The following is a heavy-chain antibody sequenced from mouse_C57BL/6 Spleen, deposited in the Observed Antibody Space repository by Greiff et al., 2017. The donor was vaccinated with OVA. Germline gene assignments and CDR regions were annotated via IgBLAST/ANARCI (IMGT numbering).Heavy chain of an antibody. V-gene: IGHV1-64*01. CDR2: IHPNSGST. CDR3: ARYLGDYDDSYAMDY. CDR1: GYTFTSYW. J-gene: IGHJ4*01. Sequence: VQLQQPGAELVKPGASVKLSCKASGYTFTSYWMHWVKQRPGQGLEWIGMIHPNSGSTNYNEKFKSKATLTVDKSSSTAYMQLSSLTSEDSAVYYCARYLGDYDDSYAMDYWGQGTSVTVSS. D-gene: IGHD2-4*01.